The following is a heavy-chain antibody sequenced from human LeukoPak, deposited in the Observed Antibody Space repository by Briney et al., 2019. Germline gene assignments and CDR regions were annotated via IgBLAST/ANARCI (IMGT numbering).Heavy chain of an antibody. Sequence: SETLSLTCTVSGGSISSYYWSWIRQPPGKGLEWIGYIYYNGNTNYNPSLKSRITISLDTPKNQFALKLSSVTAADTVVYYCARFYCSSSSCFRVGMDVWGQGTTVTVSS. V-gene: IGHV4-59*08. CDR3: ARFYCSSSSCFRVGMDV. D-gene: IGHD2-2*01. CDR2: IYYNGNT. CDR1: GGSISSYY. J-gene: IGHJ6*02.